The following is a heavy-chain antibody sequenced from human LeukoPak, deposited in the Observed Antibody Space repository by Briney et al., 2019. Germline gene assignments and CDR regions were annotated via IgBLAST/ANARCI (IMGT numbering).Heavy chain of an antibody. Sequence: PGGSLRLSCAASGFTFSNYWMFWVRQRPGKGLVWVSGINSDGSNTKYADSVKGRFTISRDNAKNTLYLQMNSLRDEDSAVYYCARGRYHGMDVWGQGTTVTVSS. CDR2: INSDGSNT. CDR1: GFTFSNYW. CDR3: ARGRYHGMDV. V-gene: IGHV3-74*01. J-gene: IGHJ6*02. D-gene: IGHD2-15*01.